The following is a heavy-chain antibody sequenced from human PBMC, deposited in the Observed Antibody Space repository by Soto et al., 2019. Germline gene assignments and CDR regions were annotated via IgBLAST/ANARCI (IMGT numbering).Heavy chain of an antibody. J-gene: IGHJ5*02. Sequence: PSETLSLTCTVSGGSISSYYWSWIRQPPGKGLEWIGYMYYSGSASYNPSLKSRVSISIDTSKNQFSLKLSSVTAADTAVYYCARGVAVAGKRFDPWGQGTLVTVS. CDR2: MYYSGSA. D-gene: IGHD6-19*01. CDR1: GGSISSYY. V-gene: IGHV4-59*01. CDR3: ARGVAVAGKRFDP.